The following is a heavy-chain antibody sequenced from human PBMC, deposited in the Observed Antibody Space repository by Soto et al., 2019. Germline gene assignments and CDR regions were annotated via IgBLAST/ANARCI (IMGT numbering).Heavy chain of an antibody. Sequence: KASETLSLTCTVSGGSISSYYWSWIRQPAGKGLEWIGRIYTSGSTNYNPSLKSRVTMSVDTSKNQFSLKLSSVTAADTAVYYCARDRWFGEFLPFDIWGQGTMVTVSS. CDR1: GGSISSYY. CDR3: ARDRWFGEFLPFDI. V-gene: IGHV4-4*07. D-gene: IGHD3-10*01. J-gene: IGHJ3*02. CDR2: IYTSGST.